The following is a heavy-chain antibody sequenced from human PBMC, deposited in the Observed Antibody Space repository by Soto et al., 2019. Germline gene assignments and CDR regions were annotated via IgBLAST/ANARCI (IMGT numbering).Heavy chain of an antibody. D-gene: IGHD1-26*01. Sequence: ASVKVSCKATGYTFTSYDIKWGRHATGQGLEWMGWMNPNSGNTGYAQRFQGRVTMTRNTSISTAYMETSSLRSEDTAVYYCASTSTVGTNYYYYGMDVWGQGNTVTVSS. CDR3: ASTSTVGTNYYYYGMDV. V-gene: IGHV1-8*01. J-gene: IGHJ6*01. CDR2: MNPNSGNT. CDR1: GYTFTSYD.